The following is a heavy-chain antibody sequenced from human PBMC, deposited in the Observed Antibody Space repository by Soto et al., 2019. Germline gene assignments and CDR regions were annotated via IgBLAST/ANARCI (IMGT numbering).Heavy chain of an antibody. CDR1: GFSFTHYR. CDR3: AKAGDWNYVFDF. J-gene: IGHJ4*02. V-gene: IGHV3-74*01. CDR2: VNADGSST. Sequence: LRLSCAASGFSFTHYRIHWVRQVPGKGLEWVCRVNADGSSTNYAGFAKGRFTISRDNSKNTAYLEMNNLRVDDTALYYCAKAGDWNYVFDFWGQGTSVTVSS. D-gene: IGHD1-7*01.